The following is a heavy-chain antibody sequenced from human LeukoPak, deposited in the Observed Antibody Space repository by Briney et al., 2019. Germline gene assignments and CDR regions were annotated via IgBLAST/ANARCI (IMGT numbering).Heavy chain of an antibody. Sequence: PGGSLRLSCAASGFTFSSYEMNWVRQAPGKGLEWVSYISNTGGSVFYADSVKGRFTISRDNSENSLYLQMDSLTAEDTAVYYCTRKGSQWDFLVDYWGQGTRVAVSP. J-gene: IGHJ4*02. V-gene: IGHV3-48*03. CDR3: TRKGSQWDFLVDY. CDR1: GFTFSSYE. D-gene: IGHD2/OR15-2a*01. CDR2: ISNTGGSV.